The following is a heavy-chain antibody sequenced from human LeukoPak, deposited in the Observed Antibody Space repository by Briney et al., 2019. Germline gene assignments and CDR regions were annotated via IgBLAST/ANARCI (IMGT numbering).Heavy chain of an antibody. D-gene: IGHD2-21*01. CDR1: GFTFTTYW. CDR3: VKIAPDLP. Sequence: PGGSLRLSCAASGFTFTTYWMSWVRQAPGKGLEWVANIKQDGSEKYYVDSVKGRFTISRDNAKNSLYLQMNSLRADDTAVYYCVKIAPDLPWGQGTLVTVS. CDR2: IKQDGSEK. J-gene: IGHJ5*02. V-gene: IGHV3-7*03.